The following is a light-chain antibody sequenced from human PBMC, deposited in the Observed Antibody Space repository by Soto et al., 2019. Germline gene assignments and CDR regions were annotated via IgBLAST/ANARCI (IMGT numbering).Light chain of an antibody. CDR1: QNVSNY. J-gene: IGKJ4*01. CDR3: QQYGNSLT. CDR2: GAS. Sequence: EIVLTHSPATLSLSPVERATLSFSSSQNVSNYLAWYQQKPGQAPRLLIYGASTRAAGIPDRFSGSGSGTDFTLSISRLEPEDLAVYYCQQYGNSLTFGGGTKVDIK. V-gene: IGKV3-20*01.